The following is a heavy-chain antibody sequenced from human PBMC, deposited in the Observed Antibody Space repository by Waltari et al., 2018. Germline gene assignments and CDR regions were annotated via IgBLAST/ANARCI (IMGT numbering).Heavy chain of an antibody. J-gene: IGHJ6*02. CDR1: GYSISSGSY. V-gene: IGHV4-38-2*01. D-gene: IGHD4-17*01. CDR3: AREYGGGYYYYGMDV. CDR2: IYHSGST. Sequence: QVQLQESGPGLVKPSETLSLTCAVSGYSISSGSYWGWIRQPPGKGLEWIGSIYHSGSTYYNPSLKSRVTISVDTSKNQFSLKLSSVTAADTAVYYCAREYGGGYYYYGMDVWGQGTTVTVSS.